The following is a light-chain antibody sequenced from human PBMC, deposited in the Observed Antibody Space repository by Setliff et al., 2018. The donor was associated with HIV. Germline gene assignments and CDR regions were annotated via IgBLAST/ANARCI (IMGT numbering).Light chain of an antibody. Sequence: QSALTQPASVSAAPGLSITISCTGTKSDIGGYNYVSWYVQEPGKAPKLIMYDFTSRPLGISNRFSGSKSGNTASLTISGLRAEDEGDYYCTSYTSSDTYVFGTGTKVTVL. J-gene: IGLJ1*01. CDR1: KSDIGGYNY. CDR3: TSYTSSDTYV. CDR2: DFT. V-gene: IGLV2-14*03.